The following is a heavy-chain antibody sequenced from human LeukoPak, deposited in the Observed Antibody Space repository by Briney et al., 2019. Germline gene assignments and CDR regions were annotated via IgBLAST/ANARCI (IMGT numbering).Heavy chain of an antibody. V-gene: IGHV4-59*01. CDR2: IYFSGST. CDR1: GGSIRSYY. Sequence: SETLSLTCTVSGGSIRSYYWSWIRQPPGKGLEWIGYIYFSGSTSYNPSPKSRVTISVGRSKNQFSLKLSSVAAADTAVYYCARSYDTNFDYWGQGTLVTVSS. D-gene: IGHD3-3*01. J-gene: IGHJ4*02. CDR3: ARSYDTNFDY.